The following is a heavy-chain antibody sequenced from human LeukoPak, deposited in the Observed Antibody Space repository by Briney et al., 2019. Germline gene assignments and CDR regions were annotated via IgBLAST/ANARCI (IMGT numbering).Heavy chain of an antibody. Sequence: PSETLSLTCAVYGGSFSGYYWSWIRQPPGQGLEWVGEINHSGTTNYNPSLKSRVTISVDTSKNQFSLKLSSVTAADTAVYYCVRGERSGTHYVVTDYFDYWGHGNLVTVSS. D-gene: IGHD1-26*01. V-gene: IGHV4-34*01. CDR2: INHSGTT. CDR1: GGSFSGYY. CDR3: VRGERSGTHYVVTDYFDY. J-gene: IGHJ4*01.